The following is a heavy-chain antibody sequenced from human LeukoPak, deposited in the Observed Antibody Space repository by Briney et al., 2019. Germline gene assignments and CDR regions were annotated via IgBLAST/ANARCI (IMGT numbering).Heavy chain of an antibody. Sequence: GGSLRLSCAVSGITLSNYGMSWVRQAPGKGLEWVAGISGSGGATNYADSVKGRFTISRDNPKNTLYLQMNSLRVEDTAVYFCAKRGVVIRVILVAFHKEAYYFDSWGQGALVTVSS. V-gene: IGHV3-23*01. D-gene: IGHD3-22*01. CDR1: GITLSNYG. CDR3: AKRGVVIRVILVAFHKEAYYFDS. CDR2: ISGSGGAT. J-gene: IGHJ4*02.